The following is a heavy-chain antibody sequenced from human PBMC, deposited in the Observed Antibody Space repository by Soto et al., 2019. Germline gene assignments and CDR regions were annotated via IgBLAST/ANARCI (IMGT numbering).Heavy chain of an antibody. CDR3: ARAWGWFDP. V-gene: IGHV1-46*01. Sequence: QVPLVQSGAEVKKPGASVKVSCKASGYTFTTYYMHWVRQAPGQGLEWMGVINPADGTTTYAQRFQGRLTVTMDTSKTTVYMELSSLRSEDTAVYYCARAWGWFDPWGQGTLVTVSS. CDR1: GYTFTTYY. CDR2: INPADGTT. D-gene: IGHD1-26*01. J-gene: IGHJ5*02.